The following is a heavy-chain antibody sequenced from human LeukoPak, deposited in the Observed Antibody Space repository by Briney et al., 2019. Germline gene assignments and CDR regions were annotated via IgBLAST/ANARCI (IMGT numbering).Heavy chain of an antibody. CDR1: RGSISRGGYY. Sequence: PSQTLSLTCTVSRGSISRGGYYWIWIPQHPGKGLEWIGYIYYSGSTYYNPSLKSRVTISVDTSKNQFSLKLSSVTAADTAVYYCARGAETYYYDSSGYGYWGQGTLVTVSS. J-gene: IGHJ4*02. D-gene: IGHD3-22*01. V-gene: IGHV4-31*03. CDR2: IYYSGST. CDR3: ARGAETYYYDSSGYGY.